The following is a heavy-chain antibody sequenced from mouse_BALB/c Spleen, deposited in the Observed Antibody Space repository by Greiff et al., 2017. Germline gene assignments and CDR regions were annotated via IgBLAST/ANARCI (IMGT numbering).Heavy chain of an antibody. J-gene: IGHJ4*01. Sequence: QVQLKESGAELAKPGASVKMSCKASGYTFTSYWMHWVKQRPGQGLEWIGYINPNTGYTEYNQKFKDKATLTADKSSSTAYMQLSSLTSEDSAVYYCARHGYAMDYWGQGTSVTVSS. CDR2: INPNTGYT. V-gene: IGHV1-7*01. CDR1: GYTFTSYW. CDR3: ARHGYAMDY.